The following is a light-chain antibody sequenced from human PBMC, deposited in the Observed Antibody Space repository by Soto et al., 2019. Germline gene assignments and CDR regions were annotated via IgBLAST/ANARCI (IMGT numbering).Light chain of an antibody. J-gene: IGLJ2*01. CDR2: DVS. CDR1: SRDVGGYNY. CDR3: SSYKTSSTLGV. Sequence: QSALTQPASVSGSPGQSITISCTGTSRDVGGYNYVSWYQQHPGKAPKLMIYDVSNRPSGVSNRFSGSKSGNTASLPISGLHAEDEDDYYCSSYKTSSTLGVFGGGTKLTVL. V-gene: IGLV2-14*01.